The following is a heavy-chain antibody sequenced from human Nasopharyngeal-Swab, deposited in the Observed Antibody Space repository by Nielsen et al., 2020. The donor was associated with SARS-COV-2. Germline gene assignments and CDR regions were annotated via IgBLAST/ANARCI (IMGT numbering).Heavy chain of an antibody. CDR1: GFTFSSYA. Sequence: GGSLRLSCAAPGFTFSSYAMSWVRQAPGKGLEWVSAISGSGGSTYYADSVKGRFTISRDNSKNTLYLQMNSLRAEDTAVYYCAKVSGCTGGVCYTARWFDPWGQGTLVTVSS. CDR2: ISGSGGST. CDR3: AKVSGCTGGVCYTARWFDP. V-gene: IGHV3-23*01. D-gene: IGHD2-8*02. J-gene: IGHJ5*02.